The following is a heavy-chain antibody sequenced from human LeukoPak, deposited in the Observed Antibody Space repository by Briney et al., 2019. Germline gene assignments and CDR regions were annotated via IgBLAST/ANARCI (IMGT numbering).Heavy chain of an antibody. J-gene: IGHJ3*02. V-gene: IGHV3-30-3*01. CDR1: GFTFSSYA. CDR3: ARGPVRQLGAFDI. Sequence: PGGSLRLSCAASGFTFSSYAMHWVRQAPGKGLEWVAVISYDGSNKYYADSVKGRFTISRDNSKNTLYLQMNSLRAEDTAVYYCARGPVRQLGAFDIWGQGTMVTVSS. CDR2: ISYDGSNK. D-gene: IGHD6-13*01.